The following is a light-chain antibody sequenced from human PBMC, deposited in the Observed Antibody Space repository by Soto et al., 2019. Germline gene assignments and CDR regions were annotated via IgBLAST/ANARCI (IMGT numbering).Light chain of an antibody. CDR1: QTISSW. Sequence: DIQMTQSPSTLSGSVGDRVTITCRASQTISSWLAWYQQKPGKDPKLLIYKASTLKSGVPSRFSGSGSGTAFTLTISSLQPDDFATYYCQHYNSDSEAFGQGTKVELK. V-gene: IGKV1-5*03. CDR3: QHYNSDSEA. CDR2: KAS. J-gene: IGKJ1*01.